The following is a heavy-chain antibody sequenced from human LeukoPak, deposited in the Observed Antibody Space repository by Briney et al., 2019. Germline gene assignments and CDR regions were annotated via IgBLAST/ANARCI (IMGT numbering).Heavy chain of an antibody. Sequence: GGSLRLSYAASGFPFSIYWMTWVRQAPGKGLEWVANIKPDGSEKYYVDSAKGRFTISRDNAKNSLYLQMNSLRAEDTAVYYCVRGSSGTVVRGVSWAWFDPWGQGTLVSVSS. V-gene: IGHV3-7*05. D-gene: IGHD3-10*01. CDR2: IKPDGSEK. CDR1: GFPFSIYW. J-gene: IGHJ5*02. CDR3: VRGSSGTVVRGVSWAWFDP.